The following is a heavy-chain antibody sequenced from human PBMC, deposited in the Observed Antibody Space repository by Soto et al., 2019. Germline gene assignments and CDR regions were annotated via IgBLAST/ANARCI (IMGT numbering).Heavy chain of an antibody. Sequence: ASVKGSFTGSCYTFTSYGISWVRQAPGQGLEWMGWISAYNGNTNYAQKPQGRVTMTTDTSTSTAYMELRSLRSDDTAVYYCARARSSGRPFEYWGQGTLVTVSS. D-gene: IGHD6-19*01. CDR1: CYTFTSYG. CDR3: ARARSSGRPFEY. J-gene: IGHJ4*02. CDR2: ISAYNGNT. V-gene: IGHV1-18*01.